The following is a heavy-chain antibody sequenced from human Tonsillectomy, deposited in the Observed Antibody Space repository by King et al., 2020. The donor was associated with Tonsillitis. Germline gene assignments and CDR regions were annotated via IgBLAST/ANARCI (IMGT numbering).Heavy chain of an antibody. V-gene: IGHV4-31*03. D-gene: IGHD6-13*01. J-gene: IGHJ6*04. CDR1: GGPIRSGGYY. Sequence: QLQESGPGLVKTSQTLSLTCTVSGGPIRSGGYYWSWIRQHPGKGLEWIGYIYYSGSTYHNPSLKSRVTISVDTSKNQFSLNLSSVTAADTAVYYCATVSLEAAGTRSMDVWGKGTTVTVFS. CDR3: ATVSLEAAGTRSMDV. CDR2: IYYSGST.